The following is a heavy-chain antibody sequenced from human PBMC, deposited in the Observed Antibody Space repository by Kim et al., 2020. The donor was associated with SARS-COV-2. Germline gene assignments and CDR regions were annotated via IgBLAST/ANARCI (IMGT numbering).Heavy chain of an antibody. V-gene: IGHV4-34*01. D-gene: IGHD5-12*01. CDR1: GGSFSGYY. J-gene: IGHJ4*02. CDR3: ARGSRWLQLQDY. Sequence: SETLSLTCAVYGGSFSGYYWSWIRQPPGKGLEWIGEINHSGSTNYNPSLKSRVTISVDTSKNQFSLKLSSVTAADTAVYYCARGSRWLQLQDYWGQGTLV. CDR2: INHSGST.